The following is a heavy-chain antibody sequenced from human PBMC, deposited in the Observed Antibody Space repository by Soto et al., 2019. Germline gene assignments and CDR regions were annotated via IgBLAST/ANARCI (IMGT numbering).Heavy chain of an antibody. V-gene: IGHV3-23*01. Sequence: GGSLRLSCAASGFTFSSYAMSWVRQAPGKGLEWVSAISGSGGSTYYADSVKGRFTISRDNSKNTLYPQMNSLRAEDTAVYYCAKDENYDFWSGSFVWGQGTTVTVSS. CDR3: AKDENYDFWSGSFV. J-gene: IGHJ6*02. CDR1: GFTFSSYA. CDR2: ISGSGGST. D-gene: IGHD3-3*01.